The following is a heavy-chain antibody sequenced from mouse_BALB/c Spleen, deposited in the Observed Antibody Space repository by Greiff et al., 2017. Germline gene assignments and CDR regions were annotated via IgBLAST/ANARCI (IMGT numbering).Heavy chain of an antibody. CDR1: GFTFSSYT. J-gene: IGHJ4*01. V-gene: IGHV5-6-4*01. CDR3: TRVGGKKRDYAMDY. CDR2: ISSGGSYT. D-gene: IGHD3-3*01. Sequence: EVKVVESGGGLVKPGGSLKLSCAASGFTFSSYTMSWVRQTPEKRLEWVATISSGGSYTYYPDSVKGRFTISRDNAKNTLYLQMSSLKSEDTAMYYCTRVGGKKRDYAMDYWGQGTSVTVSS.